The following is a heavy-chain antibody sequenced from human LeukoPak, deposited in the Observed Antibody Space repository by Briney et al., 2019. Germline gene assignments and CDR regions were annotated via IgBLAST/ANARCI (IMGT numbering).Heavy chain of an antibody. Sequence: PGGSPRLSCAASGFTFSSYWMSWVRQAPGKGLEWVANIKQDGSEKYYVDSVKGRFTISRDNAKNSLYLQMNSLRAEDTAVYYCARVGHCSSTSCYTEYYDYWGQGTLVTVSS. CDR2: IKQDGSEK. J-gene: IGHJ4*02. D-gene: IGHD2-2*02. V-gene: IGHV3-7*01. CDR3: ARVGHCSSTSCYTEYYDY. CDR1: GFTFSSYW.